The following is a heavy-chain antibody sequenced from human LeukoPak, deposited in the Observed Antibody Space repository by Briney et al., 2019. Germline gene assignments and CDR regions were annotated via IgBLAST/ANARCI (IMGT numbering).Heavy chain of an antibody. CDR3: ARGEDSNYVFDY. Sequence: SETLSLTCTVSDDSISSYYWSWIRQPAGKGLEWIGRIYTNGNTNYNPSLKSRVTMSVDSSKNQFSLKLTSVTAAGTAVYYCARGEDSNYVFDYWGQGTLVTVSS. D-gene: IGHD4-11*01. CDR1: DDSISSYY. J-gene: IGHJ4*02. CDR2: IYTNGNT. V-gene: IGHV4-4*07.